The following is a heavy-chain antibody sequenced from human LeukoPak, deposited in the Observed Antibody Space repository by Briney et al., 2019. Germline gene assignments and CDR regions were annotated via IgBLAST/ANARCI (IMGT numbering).Heavy chain of an antibody. V-gene: IGHV4-34*01. CDR2: INHSGST. CDR3: ARGNGWSGLAGMDV. CDR1: GGSFSGYY. J-gene: IGHJ6*02. Sequence: ASETLSLTCAVYGGSFSGYYWSWIRQPPGKGLEWIGEINHSGSTNYNPSFKSRVTISVDTSKNQFSLKLSSVTAADTAVYYCARGNGWSGLAGMDVWGQGTTVTVSS. D-gene: IGHD3-3*01.